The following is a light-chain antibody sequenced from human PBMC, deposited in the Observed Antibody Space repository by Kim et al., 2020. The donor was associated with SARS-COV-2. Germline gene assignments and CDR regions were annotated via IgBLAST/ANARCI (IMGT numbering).Light chain of an antibody. CDR2: AAS. CDR1: QSVSTN. J-gene: IGKJ2*01. Sequence: SVSPGERATLSCRASQSVSTNLAWYQQKPGQAPRLLIYAASTRATGIPARFSGSGSGTEFTLTISSLQSEDFALYYCQQYNNWPYTFGQGTNLEIK. CDR3: QQYNNWPYT. V-gene: IGKV3-15*01.